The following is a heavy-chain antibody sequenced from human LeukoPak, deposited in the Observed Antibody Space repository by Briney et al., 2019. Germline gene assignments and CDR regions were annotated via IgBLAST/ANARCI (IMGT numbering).Heavy chain of an antibody. D-gene: IGHD3-10*01. J-gene: IGHJ3*02. V-gene: IGHV3-21*01. CDR2: ISSSSSYI. CDR1: GFTFSSYS. Sequence: GGSLRLSCAASGFTFSSYSMNWVRQAPGKGLEWVSSISSSSSYIYYADSVKGRFTISRDNAKNSLYLQMNSLRAEDTAVYYCARDGSGTVDAFDIWGQGTIVTVSS. CDR3: ARDGSGTVDAFDI.